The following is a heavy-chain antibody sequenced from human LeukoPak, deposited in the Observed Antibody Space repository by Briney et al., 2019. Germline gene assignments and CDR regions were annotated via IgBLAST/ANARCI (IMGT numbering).Heavy chain of an antibody. J-gene: IGHJ4*02. CDR2: ISATGGNT. CDR3: SSSVFYSSGWYGGY. CDR1: GFTFSSYA. V-gene: IGHV3-23*01. Sequence: GGSLRLSCAASGFTFSSYAMSWVRQAPGKGPEWVSLISATGGNTYYADSVKGRFTISRDNSKNTLYLHMNSLRAEDTAIYYCSSSVFYSSGWYGGYWGQGTLVTVSS. D-gene: IGHD6-19*01.